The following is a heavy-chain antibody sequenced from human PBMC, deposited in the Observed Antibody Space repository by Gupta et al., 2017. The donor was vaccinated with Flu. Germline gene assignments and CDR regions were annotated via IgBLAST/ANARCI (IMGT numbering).Heavy chain of an antibody. D-gene: IGHD1-26*01. CDR3: ARSWEPVSSYMDV. J-gene: IGHJ6*03. CDR1: GFRFTTHS. V-gene: IGHV3-21*01. Sequence: EVQLVESGGGLVKPGGSLRLSCAASGFRFTTHSMNWVRQAPGKGLEWVSSISSSSSYIYYADSVKGRFTISRDNAKNSLYLQMNSLRAEDTAVYYCARSWEPVSSYMDVWGKGTTVTVSS. CDR2: ISSSSSYI.